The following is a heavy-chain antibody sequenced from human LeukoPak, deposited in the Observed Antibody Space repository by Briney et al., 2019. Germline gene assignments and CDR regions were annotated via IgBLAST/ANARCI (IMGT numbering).Heavy chain of an antibody. CDR1: GFTFSDYY. V-gene: IGHV3-11*05. CDR2: ISSSYT. CDR3: ARVYRGGLTIFDY. Sequence: GGSLRLSCAASGFTFSDYYMSWIRQAPGKGLEWVSYISSSYTNYADSVKGLFTISRDNAKNSLYLQINSLRAEDTAVYYCARVYRGGLTIFDYWGQGTLVTVSS. J-gene: IGHJ4*02. D-gene: IGHD6-19*01.